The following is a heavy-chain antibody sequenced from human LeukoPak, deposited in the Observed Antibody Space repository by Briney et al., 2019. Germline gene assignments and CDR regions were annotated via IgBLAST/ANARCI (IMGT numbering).Heavy chain of an antibody. CDR1: GYSFTSYW. J-gene: IGHJ4*02. D-gene: IGHD2-21*02. V-gene: IGHV5-51*01. Sequence: GESLKISCKGSGYSFTSYWIGWVRQMPGKGLEWMGIIYPGDSDTRYSPSFQGQVTISADKSISTAYLQWSSLKASDTAMYYCASEYCGGDCYSNFDYWGQGTLVTVSS. CDR3: ASEYCGGDCYSNFDY. CDR2: IYPGDSDT.